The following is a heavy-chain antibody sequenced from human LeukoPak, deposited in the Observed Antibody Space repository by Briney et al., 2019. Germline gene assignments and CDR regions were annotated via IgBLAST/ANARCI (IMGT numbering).Heavy chain of an antibody. D-gene: IGHD6-13*01. V-gene: IGHV1-2*02. CDR3: ARDSIEAPGLVFDF. CDR2: INLNSGDT. J-gene: IGHJ3*01. CDR1: GYTFTDYY. Sequence: ASVKVSCKASGYTFTDYYVHWMRQAPGQGLERMGWINLNSGDTRYAQRFQGRLTVTRDTSISTAYMDLNGLRSDDTAVYYCARDSIEAPGLVFDFWGQGTMVTISS.